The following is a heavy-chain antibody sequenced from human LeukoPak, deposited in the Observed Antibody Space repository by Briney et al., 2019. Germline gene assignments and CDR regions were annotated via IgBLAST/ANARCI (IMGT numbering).Heavy chain of an antibody. D-gene: IGHD2-2*01. Sequence: ASVKVSCKASGYTFTNYGVSWVRQAPGQGLEWMGWISAYNGYTNYAQKLQGRVTMTTDTSTSTAYMELRSLRSDDTAVYYCARDYCSSTSCWSFDYWGQGTLVTVSS. CDR1: GYTFTNYG. V-gene: IGHV1-18*01. J-gene: IGHJ4*02. CDR3: ARDYCSSTSCWSFDY. CDR2: ISAYNGYT.